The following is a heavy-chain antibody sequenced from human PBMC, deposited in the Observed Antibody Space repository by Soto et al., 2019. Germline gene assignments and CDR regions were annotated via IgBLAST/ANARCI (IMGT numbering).Heavy chain of an antibody. V-gene: IGHV1-58*01. CDR1: GFTFTSSA. J-gene: IGHJ4*02. D-gene: IGHD3-10*01. Sequence: GASVKVSCKASGFTFTSSAVHWVRQARGQRLEWIGWIVVGSGNTNYAQKFQERVTITRDMSTSTAYMELSSLRSEDTAVYYCAAALLWFGEPRGGDYWGQGTLVTVYS. CDR3: AAALLWFGEPRGGDY. CDR2: IVVGSGNT.